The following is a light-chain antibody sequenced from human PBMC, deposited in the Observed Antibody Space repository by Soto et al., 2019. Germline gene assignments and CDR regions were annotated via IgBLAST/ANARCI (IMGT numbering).Light chain of an antibody. CDR1: SSEVGAYDY. CDR3: SAYTIVSTLI. CDR2: EVS. J-gene: IGLJ2*01. V-gene: IGLV2-14*01. Sequence: QSVLTQPASVSGSPGQSITISCTGTSSEVGAYDYVSWYQQHPGKAPELMIYEVSNRPSGVSLRFSGSKSGSTASLTISGLQAEDEADYYCSAYTIVSTLIFGGGTKLTVL.